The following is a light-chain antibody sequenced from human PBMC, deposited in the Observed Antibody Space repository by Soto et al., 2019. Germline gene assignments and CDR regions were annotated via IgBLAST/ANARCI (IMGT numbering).Light chain of an antibody. CDR3: QQYGSSPLWT. J-gene: IGKJ1*01. CDR2: QTS. CDR1: QYINTR. V-gene: IGKV3-20*01. Sequence: EIVLTQSPATLSSFPGDRFTLSCRASQYINTRLAWYQHRPGQAPRLLIYQTSSRATGIPDRFSGSGSGTDFTLTISRLEPEDFAVYYCQQYGSSPLWTFGQGTKVDIK.